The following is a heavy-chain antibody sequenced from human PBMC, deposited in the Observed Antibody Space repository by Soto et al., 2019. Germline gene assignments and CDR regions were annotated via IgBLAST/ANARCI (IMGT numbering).Heavy chain of an antibody. CDR2: MYNTGCT. Sequence: QVQLQESGPGLVKPSETLSLTCTVSGGTISRYYWSWIRQPPGKGLEWIGYMYNTGCTFYNPSFTSRVTISVDTSKNQFSLKLNSVTAADTAVYYCARDLWGYCGTDRYPLDVWGQGTTVTVSS. V-gene: IGHV4-59*01. CDR3: ARDLWGYCGTDRYPLDV. D-gene: IGHD2-21*02. CDR1: GGTISRYY. J-gene: IGHJ6*02.